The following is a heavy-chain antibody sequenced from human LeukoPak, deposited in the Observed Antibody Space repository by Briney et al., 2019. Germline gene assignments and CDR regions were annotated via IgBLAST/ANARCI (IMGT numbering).Heavy chain of an antibody. J-gene: IGHJ4*02. D-gene: IGHD4-17*01. Sequence: ASVKVSCKSSGYTFTSYGISWVRQAPGQGLEWMGWISAYNGNTNYAQKLQGRVTMTTDTSTSTAYMELRSLRSDDTAVYYCARTRSDYGDSYFDYWGQGTLVTVSS. V-gene: IGHV1-18*01. CDR1: GYTFTSYG. CDR3: ARTRSDYGDSYFDY. CDR2: ISAYNGNT.